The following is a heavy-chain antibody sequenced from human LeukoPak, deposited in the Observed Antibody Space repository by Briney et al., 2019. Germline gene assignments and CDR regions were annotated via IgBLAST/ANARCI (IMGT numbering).Heavy chain of an antibody. Sequence: ASVKLSCKASGYTFTSYDINWVRQATGQGLEWMGWMNPNSGNTDYAQKFQGRVTMTRNTSISTAYMELSSLRSEDTAVYYCARGFSGSYYREGLDYWGQGTLVTVSS. CDR1: GYTFTSYD. V-gene: IGHV1-8*01. CDR2: MNPNSGNT. D-gene: IGHD1-26*01. J-gene: IGHJ4*02. CDR3: ARGFSGSYYREGLDY.